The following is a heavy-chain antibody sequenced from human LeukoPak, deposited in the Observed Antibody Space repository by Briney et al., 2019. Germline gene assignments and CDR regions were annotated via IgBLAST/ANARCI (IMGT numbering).Heavy chain of an antibody. V-gene: IGHV4-4*09. CDR1: GGSISDYY. Sequence: PSETLSLTCTVSGGSISDYYCAWIRQPPGKELEWIGHIYNSGSTNYNPSLKSRVTISADTSKNQFSLKLSFVTAADTAMYYCARAKAGTSHWGQGTLVTVSS. D-gene: IGHD1-1*01. CDR2: IYNSGST. J-gene: IGHJ4*02. CDR3: ARAKAGTSH.